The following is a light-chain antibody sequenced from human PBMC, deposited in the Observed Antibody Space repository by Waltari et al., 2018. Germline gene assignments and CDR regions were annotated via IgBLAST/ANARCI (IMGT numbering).Light chain of an antibody. CDR1: QSVLYNSNNKNY. J-gene: IGKJ2*01. V-gene: IGKV4-1*01. CDR2: WAS. Sequence: DIVMTQSPDSLAVSLGERATINCKSSQSVLYNSNNKNYLAWYQQKPGQPPKLLIYWASTREFGVPDRFSGSGSGTDFTLTISSLQAEDVAVYYCQQYYSAPNTFGQGTKLEIK. CDR3: QQYYSAPNT.